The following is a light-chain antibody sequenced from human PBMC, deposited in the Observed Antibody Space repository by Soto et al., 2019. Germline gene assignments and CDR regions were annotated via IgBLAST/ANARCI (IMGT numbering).Light chain of an antibody. V-gene: IGKV3-11*01. CDR2: DAS. CDR1: QSVSTS. Sequence: IVFTQSPVTLAVSPGERAVLSCRASQSVSTSLAWYQHKPGQAPRLFIYDASKRAPGIPARFSGSGSGTDFTLTISSLEPEDFAVYYCQVRDVWPSFGQGTKVDIK. J-gene: IGKJ1*01. CDR3: QVRDVWPS.